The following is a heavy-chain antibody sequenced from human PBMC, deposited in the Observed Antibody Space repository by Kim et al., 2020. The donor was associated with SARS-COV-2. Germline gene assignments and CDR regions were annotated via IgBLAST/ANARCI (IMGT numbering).Heavy chain of an antibody. D-gene: IGHD2-15*01. V-gene: IGHV7-4-1*02. CDR1: GYTFSSYD. J-gene: IGHJ4*02. Sequence: ASVKVSCKASGYTFSSYDMNWVRQAPGQGPEWMGWINTNNGNPTYAQGFTGRFVFSLDISVSTAFLQISGLKAEDTAVYYCARDRYPCRSGGCYYPNDYWGQGTLVTVS. CDR2: INTNNGNP. CDR3: ARDRYPCRSGGCYYPNDY.